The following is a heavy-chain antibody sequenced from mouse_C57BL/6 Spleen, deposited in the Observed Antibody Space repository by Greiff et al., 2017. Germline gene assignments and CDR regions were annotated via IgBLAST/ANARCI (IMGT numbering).Heavy chain of an antibody. Sequence: QVQLQQSGAELVRPGTSVKVSCKASGYAFTNYLIEWVKQRPGQGLEGIGVINPGSGGTNYNEKFKGKATLTADKSSSTAYMQLSSLTSEDSAVYFCARDYGYDGFAYWGQGTLVTVSA. CDR3: ARDYGYDGFAY. D-gene: IGHD2-2*01. J-gene: IGHJ3*01. CDR1: GYAFTNYL. CDR2: INPGSGGT. V-gene: IGHV1-54*01.